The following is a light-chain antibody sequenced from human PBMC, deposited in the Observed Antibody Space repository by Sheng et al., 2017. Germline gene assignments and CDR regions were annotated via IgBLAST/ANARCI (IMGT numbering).Light chain of an antibody. CDR2: DAS. V-gene: IGKV3-11*01. CDR3: QQRGRSYT. Sequence: EIVLTQSPATLSLAPGERATFSCRASHNASTNLAWYQHKPGQAPRLLIYDASSRATGIPARFSGSGSGTDFTLTISGLEPEDSAVYYCQQRGRSYTFGPGTKVEIK. CDR1: HNASTN. J-gene: IGKJ2*01.